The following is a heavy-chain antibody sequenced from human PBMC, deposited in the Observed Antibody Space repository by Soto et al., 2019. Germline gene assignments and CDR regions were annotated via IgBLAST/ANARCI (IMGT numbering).Heavy chain of an antibody. CDR1: GFTVTSRY. J-gene: IGHJ6*03. V-gene: IGHV3-66*01. Sequence: PGGSLRLSCAASGFTVTSRYMSGVRQAPGKGLEWVSVIYSGGSTHYAESVKGRFTISRDNSKNTLYLQMNSLRAEDTAVYYCARDSGEYCSTTSCPGYYYMDVWGKGTTVTVSS. CDR2: IYSGGST. D-gene: IGHD2-2*01. CDR3: ARDSGEYCSTTSCPGYYYMDV.